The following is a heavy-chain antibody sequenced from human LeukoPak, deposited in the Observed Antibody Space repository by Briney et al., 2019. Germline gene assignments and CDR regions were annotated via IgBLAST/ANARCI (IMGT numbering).Heavy chain of an antibody. Sequence: GESLKISCKGSGYSFTNYWIGWVRQMPGKGLKWMGIIYPGDSDTRYSPSFQGQVTISADRSITTAYLQWSSLKASDTAMYYCARLYLPYTSAWYGSAFDIWGQGTMVTVSS. CDR1: GYSFTNYW. J-gene: IGHJ3*02. CDR2: IYPGDSDT. CDR3: ARLYLPYTSAWYGSAFDI. V-gene: IGHV5-51*01. D-gene: IGHD6-13*01.